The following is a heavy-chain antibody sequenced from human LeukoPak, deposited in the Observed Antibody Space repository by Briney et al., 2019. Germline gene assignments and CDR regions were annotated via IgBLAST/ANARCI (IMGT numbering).Heavy chain of an antibody. Sequence: GGSLTLSCAASGFNFRGYAMSWVRQAPGKGLEWVSAISGSGARAHYAESVRGRFTISRDNSQNTLHLQMTSLRAEDTAVYYCAKEFVMGETNYYYYGMDVWGQGPTVTVSS. V-gene: IGHV3-23*01. CDR3: AKEFVMGETNYYYYGMDV. CDR2: ISGSGARA. J-gene: IGHJ6*02. CDR1: GFNFRGYA. D-gene: IGHD1-26*01.